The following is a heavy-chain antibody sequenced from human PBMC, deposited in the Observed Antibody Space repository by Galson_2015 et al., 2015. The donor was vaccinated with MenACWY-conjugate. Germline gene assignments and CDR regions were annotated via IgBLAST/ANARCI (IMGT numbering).Heavy chain of an antibody. V-gene: IGHV2-70*11. CDR2: IDWDDDK. Sequence: PALVKPTQTLTLTCTFSGFSLSTSGMCVSWIRQPPGKALEWLARIDWDDDKYYSTSLKTRLTISKDTSKNQVVLTMTNMDPVDTATYYCARILSFSGSGAFDIWGQGTMVTVSS. CDR3: ARILSFSGSGAFDI. CDR1: GFSLSTSGMC. D-gene: IGHD3-10*01. J-gene: IGHJ3*02.